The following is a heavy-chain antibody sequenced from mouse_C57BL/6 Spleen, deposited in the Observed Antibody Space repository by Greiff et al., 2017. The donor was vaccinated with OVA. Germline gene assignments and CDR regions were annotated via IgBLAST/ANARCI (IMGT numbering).Heavy chain of an antibody. CDR3: ARWGAVVATDYAMDY. CDR2: IHPNSGST. CDR1: GYTFTSYW. D-gene: IGHD1-1*01. J-gene: IGHJ4*01. V-gene: IGHV1-64*01. Sequence: VQLQQPGAELVKPGASVKLSCKASGYTFTSYWMHWVKQRPGQGLEWIGMIHPNSGSTNYNEKFKSKATLTVDKSSSTAYMQLSSLTSEDSAVYYCARWGAVVATDYAMDYWGQGTSVTVSS.